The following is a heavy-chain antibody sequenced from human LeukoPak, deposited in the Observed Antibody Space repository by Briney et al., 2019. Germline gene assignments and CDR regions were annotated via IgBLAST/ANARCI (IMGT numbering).Heavy chain of an antibody. J-gene: IGHJ4*02. Sequence: SETLSLTCTVSGGSISSYYWSWIRQPPGKGLEWIGYIYYSGSTNYNPSLKSRVTISVDTSKNQFSLKLSSVTAADTAVYYCARLTSGYLRFFDYWGQGTLVTVS. V-gene: IGHV4-59*08. D-gene: IGHD3-3*01. CDR2: IYYSGST. CDR3: ARLTSGYLRFFDY. CDR1: GGSISSYY.